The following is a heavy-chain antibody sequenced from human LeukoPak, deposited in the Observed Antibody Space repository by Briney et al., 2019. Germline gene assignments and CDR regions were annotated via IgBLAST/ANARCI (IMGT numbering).Heavy chain of an antibody. CDR2: IYYSGTT. Sequence: SETLSLTCTVSGGSISSGDYYWTWIRQPPGKGLEWLGYIYYSGTTNCNPSLKSRVTMSLDTSKNHFSLKLTSVTAADTAVYYCATGRGYNSNWGQGTLVTVSS. CDR1: GGSISSGDYY. V-gene: IGHV4-61*03. D-gene: IGHD5-18*01. CDR3: ATGRGYNSN. J-gene: IGHJ4*02.